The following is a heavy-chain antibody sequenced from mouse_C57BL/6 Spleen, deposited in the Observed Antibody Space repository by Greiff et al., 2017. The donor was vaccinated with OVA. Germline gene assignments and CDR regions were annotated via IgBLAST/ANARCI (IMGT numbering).Heavy chain of an antibody. CDR2: IWSDGST. D-gene: IGHD1-1*01. CDR3: ARHYYGSAMDY. J-gene: IGHJ4*01. Sequence: QVQLKESGPGLVAPSQCLSITCTVSGFSFTGYGVHWVRQPPGKGLEWLVVIWSDGSTTYNSALKSRLIISKNNSKRQVFLKMNMLQADDTAMYYCARHYYGSAMDYWGQGTSVTVSS. CDR1: GFSFTGYG. V-gene: IGHV2-6-1*01.